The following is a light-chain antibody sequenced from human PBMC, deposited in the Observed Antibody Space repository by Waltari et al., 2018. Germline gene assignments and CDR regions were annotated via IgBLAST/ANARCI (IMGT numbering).Light chain of an antibody. V-gene: IGKV3-20*01. CDR3: QNHERLPAM. CDR1: QSVSRY. J-gene: IGKJ1*01. CDR2: GAS. Sequence: EIVLTQSPGTLSLSPGERATLSCSASQSVSRYLAWYQQKPGQAPRLLIYGASSRATGIPDRCSGSWAGTDFSLTISRLEPEDFAVYYCQNHERLPAMFGQGTKVEIK.